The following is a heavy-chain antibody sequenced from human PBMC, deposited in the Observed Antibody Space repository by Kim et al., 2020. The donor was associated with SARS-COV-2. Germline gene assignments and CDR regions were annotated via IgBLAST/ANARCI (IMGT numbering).Heavy chain of an antibody. J-gene: IGHJ6*02. CDR1: GGSFSDYY. D-gene: IGHD1-26*01. CDR2: IHHSGST. V-gene: IGHV4-34*01. Sequence: SETLSLTCAVYGGSFSDYYWRWIRQSPGKGLEWIGEIHHSGSTNYNPSLKSRVRISIDTSNNHFFLRLRSVTGADTAVYYFAGVRPGSGRSAGASSSYYDFYDLDVWGQGTTVTVS. CDR3: AGVRPGSGRSAGASSSYYDFYDLDV.